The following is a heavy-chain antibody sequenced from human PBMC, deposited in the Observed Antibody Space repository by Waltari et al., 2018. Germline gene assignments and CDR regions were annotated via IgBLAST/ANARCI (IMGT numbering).Heavy chain of an antibody. Sequence: QVQLVQSGAEVKKPGSSVTVSCKASGGTFSSYAISWVRQAPVQGLEWMGGIIPIFGTANYAQKFQGRVTITADESTSTAYMELSSLRSEDTAVYYCARDRGKERWLQYDEKDEGYYFDYWGQGTLVTVSS. CDR1: GGTFSSYA. CDR3: ARDRGKERWLQYDEKDEGYYFDY. CDR2: IIPIFGTA. V-gene: IGHV1-69*12. D-gene: IGHD5-12*01. J-gene: IGHJ4*02.